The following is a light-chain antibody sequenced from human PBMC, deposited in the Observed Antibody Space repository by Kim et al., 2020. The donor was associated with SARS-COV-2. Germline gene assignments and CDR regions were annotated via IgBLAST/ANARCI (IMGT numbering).Light chain of an antibody. V-gene: IGLV1-44*01. Sequence: ELTQPPSASGTPGQRVTISCSGSSSNIGSNSVNWYQQRPGTVPKLLIYSNNYRPSGVTDRFSGSKSGTSASLAIRGLQSEDGADYYCAAWDDSRNGPVFGGGTQLTVL. CDR1: SSNIGSNS. J-gene: IGLJ3*02. CDR3: AAWDDSRNGPV. CDR2: SNN.